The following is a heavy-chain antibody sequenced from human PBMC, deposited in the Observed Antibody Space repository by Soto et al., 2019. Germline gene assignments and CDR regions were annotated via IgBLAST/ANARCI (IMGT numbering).Heavy chain of an antibody. V-gene: IGHV4-34*01. J-gene: IGHJ3*02. D-gene: IGHD3-3*01. CDR3: ARGLYYDFWSGYSDAFDI. CDR2: INHSGST. CDR1: GGSFSGYY. Sequence: DTLYLTCAVYGGSFSGYYWSWIRQPPGKGLEWIGEINHSGSTNYNPSLKSRVTISVDTSKNQFSLKLSSVTAADTAVYYCARGLYYDFWSGYSDAFDIWGQGTMVTVSS.